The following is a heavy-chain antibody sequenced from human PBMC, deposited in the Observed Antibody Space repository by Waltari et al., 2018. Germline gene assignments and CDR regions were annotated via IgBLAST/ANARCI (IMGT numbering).Heavy chain of an antibody. V-gene: IGHV3-53*01. Sequence: EVQLVESGGGLIQPGGSLRLPCAASGFTVSSNYMSWVRPAPGRGLEGVSVSYSGGSTSSADSVKGRFTISRDNSKNTLYLQMNSLRAEDTAVYYCARAHSSSWYSHYYYGMDVWGQGTTVTVSS. CDR1: GFTVSSNY. J-gene: IGHJ6*02. CDR2: SYSGGST. D-gene: IGHD6-13*01. CDR3: ARAHSSSWYSHYYYGMDV.